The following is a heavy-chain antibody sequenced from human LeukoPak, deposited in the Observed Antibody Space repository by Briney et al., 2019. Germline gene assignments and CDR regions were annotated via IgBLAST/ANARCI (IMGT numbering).Heavy chain of an antibody. CDR2: ISSSSYI. CDR3: ARHDDYDILTGSYGMDV. D-gene: IGHD3-9*01. Sequence: GGSLRLSCAASGFTLSSYSMNWVRQAPGKGLEWVSSISSSSYIYYEDSLKGRFTISRDNAKNSMYLEMNSLRVEDTAVYYCARHDDYDILTGSYGMDVWGQGTTVTVSS. CDR1: GFTLSSYS. V-gene: IGHV3-21*01. J-gene: IGHJ6*02.